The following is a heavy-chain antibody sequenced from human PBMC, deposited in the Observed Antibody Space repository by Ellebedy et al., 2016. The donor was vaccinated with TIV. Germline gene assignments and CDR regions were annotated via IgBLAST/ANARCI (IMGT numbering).Heavy chain of an antibody. CDR2: ISYSGDYT. CDR3: AKEDGAGHYYESSGYIDY. D-gene: IGHD3-22*01. CDR1: GFTFRNYW. Sequence: GESLKISCAASGFTFRNYWMSWVRQAPGKGLEWVSTISYSGDYTYYADSVKGRFTISRDNSKNTLYLQMNSLRADDTAIYYCAKEDGAGHYYESSGYIDYWGQGTLVTVSS. V-gene: IGHV3-23*01. J-gene: IGHJ4*02.